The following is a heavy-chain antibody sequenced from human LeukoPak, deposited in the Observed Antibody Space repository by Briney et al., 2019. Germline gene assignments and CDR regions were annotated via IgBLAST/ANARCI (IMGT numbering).Heavy chain of an antibody. V-gene: IGHV3-53*01. CDR2: IYSGGST. J-gene: IGHJ6*03. D-gene: IGHD3-16*01. CDR3: ARELLGLADYYYYMDV. Sequence: GGSLRLSCAASGSTVSSNYMSWVRQAPGKGLEWVSVIYSGGSTYYADSVKGRFTISRDNSKNTLYLQMNSLRAEDTAVYYCARELLGLADYYYYMDVWGKGTTVTVSS. CDR1: GSTVSSNY.